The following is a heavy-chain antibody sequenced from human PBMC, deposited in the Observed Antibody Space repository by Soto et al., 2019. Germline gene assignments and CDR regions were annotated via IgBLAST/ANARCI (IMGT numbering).Heavy chain of an antibody. J-gene: IGHJ4*02. CDR1: GYTFTSYA. CDR3: ARGEFLSYDDY. D-gene: IGHD3-16*01. V-gene: IGHV1-3*01. Sequence: QVQLVQSGAEVKKPGASVKVSCKASGYTFTSYAMHWVRQAPGQRLEWMGWLNAGYGNTKYSQKFQGRVTITRDTSASTAYMELSSLRSEDTAVYYCARGEFLSYDDYWGQGTLVTVSS. CDR2: LNAGYGNT.